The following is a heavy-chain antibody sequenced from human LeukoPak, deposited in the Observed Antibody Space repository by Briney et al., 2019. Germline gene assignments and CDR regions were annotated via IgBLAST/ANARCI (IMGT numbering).Heavy chain of an antibody. CDR1: GFTFSTFT. V-gene: IGHV3-23*01. Sequence: GGSLRFSCAASGFTFSTFTMTWVRQAPGKGLEWVSSISGDGRTYHADSVKGRFTISRDNSKNTLYLQMNSLRAEDTAVYYCASDYDSSGYYSIYWGQGTLVTVSS. D-gene: IGHD3-22*01. CDR3: ASDYDSSGYYSIY. J-gene: IGHJ4*02. CDR2: ISGDGRT.